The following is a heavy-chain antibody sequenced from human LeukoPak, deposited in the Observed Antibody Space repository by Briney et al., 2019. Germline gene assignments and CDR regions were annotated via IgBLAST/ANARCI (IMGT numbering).Heavy chain of an antibody. D-gene: IGHD3-22*01. CDR3: AKRRGYYFDY. CDR2: ISSSGDSR. CDR1: GFTFSSYA. J-gene: IGHJ4*02. Sequence: PGGSLRLSCAASGFTFSSYAMSWVRQAPGKGLEFVSGISSSGDSRYYADSVKGRFTISRDNSKNTLYLQMNSLRAEDTAVYYCAKRRGYYFDYWGQGTLVTVSS. V-gene: IGHV3-23*01.